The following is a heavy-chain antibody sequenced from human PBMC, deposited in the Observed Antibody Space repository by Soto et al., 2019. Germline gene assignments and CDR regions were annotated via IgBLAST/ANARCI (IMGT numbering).Heavy chain of an antibody. CDR3: ARHSGGYAIWY. CDR2: IYYSGST. Sequence: SETLSLTCTVSGGSISSSSYYWGWIRQPPGKGLEWIGSIYYSGSTYYNPSLKSRVTISVDTSKNQFSLKLSSVTAADTAVYYCARHSGGYAIWYWGQGTLVTVSS. J-gene: IGHJ4*02. V-gene: IGHV4-39*01. CDR1: GGSISSSSYY. D-gene: IGHD5-12*01.